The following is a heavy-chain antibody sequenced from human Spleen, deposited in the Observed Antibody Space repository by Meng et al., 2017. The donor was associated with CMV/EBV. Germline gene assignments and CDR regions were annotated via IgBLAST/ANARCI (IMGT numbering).Heavy chain of an antibody. V-gene: IGHV4-39*01. CDR1: GGSISSSSYY. CDR2: IYYSGST. D-gene: IGHD3-22*01. CDR3: TRVYDSSGYYYLRRGFDS. J-gene: IGHJ4*02. Sequence: GSLRLSCTVSGGSISSSSYYWGWIRQPPGKGLEWIGSIYYSGSTYYNPSLKSRVTISVDTSKNQFSLRLSSVTAADTAVYYCTRVYDSSGYYYLRRGFDSWGQGTLVTVSS.